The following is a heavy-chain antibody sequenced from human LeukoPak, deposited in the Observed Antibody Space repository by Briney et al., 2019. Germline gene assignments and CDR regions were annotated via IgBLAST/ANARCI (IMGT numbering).Heavy chain of an antibody. V-gene: IGHV1-2*06. CDR3: ARVWPDDY. CDR2: INPNSGGT. Sequence: ASVKVSCKASGYTFTNYYVHWARQAPGQGLEWMGRINPNSGGTNYAQKFQGRVTMTRDTSISTAYMELSSLTSDDTAVYYCARVWPDDYWGQGTLVTVSS. J-gene: IGHJ4*02. D-gene: IGHD2-21*01. CDR1: GYTFTNYY.